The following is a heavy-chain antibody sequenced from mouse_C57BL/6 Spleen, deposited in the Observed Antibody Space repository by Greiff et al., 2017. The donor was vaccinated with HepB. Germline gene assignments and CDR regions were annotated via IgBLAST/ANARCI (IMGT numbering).Heavy chain of an antibody. CDR1: GYTFTDHT. CDR3: ARPYYYGSSFFDY. V-gene: IGHV1-78*01. J-gene: IGHJ2*01. D-gene: IGHD1-1*01. Sequence: VQLQQSDAELVKPGASVKISCKVSGYTFTDHTIHWMKQRPEQGLEWIGYIYPRDGSTKYNEKFKGKATLTADKSSSTAYMQLNSLTSEDSAVYCCARPYYYGSSFFDYWGQGTTLTVSS. CDR2: IYPRDGST.